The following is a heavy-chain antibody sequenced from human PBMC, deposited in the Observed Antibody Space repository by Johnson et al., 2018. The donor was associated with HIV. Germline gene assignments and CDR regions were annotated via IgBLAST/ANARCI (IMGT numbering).Heavy chain of an antibody. Sequence: QVQLVESGGGLVKPGGSLRLSCAVSGFKFSDFYMTWIRQVPGKGLECVAYISSSGAGIYYADSVRGRFPISRDNAKNSLFLQMNSLRAEDTAVYYCARVSIWSGYPDAFDIWGQGTMVTVSS. D-gene: IGHD3-3*01. CDR1: GFKFSDFY. J-gene: IGHJ3*02. CDR3: ARVSIWSGYPDAFDI. CDR2: ISSSGAGI. V-gene: IGHV3-11*01.